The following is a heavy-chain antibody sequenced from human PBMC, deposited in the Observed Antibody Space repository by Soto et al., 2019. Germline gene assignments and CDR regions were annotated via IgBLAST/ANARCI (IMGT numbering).Heavy chain of an antibody. Sequence: ASVKVSCKASGYSFTQYAIHWVRQAPGRSLEWLGWINPANGNTKYSEKFQGRVTFTRDTSATTAYMELSSLRSEDTAVCYCATYYYYGAGGDYPFDYWGQGTLVTVSS. CDR1: GYSFTQYA. CDR2: INPANGNT. V-gene: IGHV1-3*01. J-gene: IGHJ4*02. CDR3: ATYYYYGAGGDYPFDY. D-gene: IGHD3-10*01.